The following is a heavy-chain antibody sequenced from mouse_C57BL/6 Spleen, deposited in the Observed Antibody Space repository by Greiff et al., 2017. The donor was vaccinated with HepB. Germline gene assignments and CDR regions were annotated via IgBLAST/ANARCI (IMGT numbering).Heavy chain of an antibody. CDR2: ISYDGSN. V-gene: IGHV3-6*01. Sequence: EVQLVESGPGLVKPSQSLSLTCSVTGYSITSGYYWNWIRQFPGNKLEWMGYISYDGSNNSNPSLKNRISITRDTSKYQFFLKLNSVTTEDTATYYCAFITTVVATNFDVWGTGTTVTVSS. J-gene: IGHJ1*03. CDR3: AFITTVVATNFDV. D-gene: IGHD1-1*01. CDR1: GYSITSGYY.